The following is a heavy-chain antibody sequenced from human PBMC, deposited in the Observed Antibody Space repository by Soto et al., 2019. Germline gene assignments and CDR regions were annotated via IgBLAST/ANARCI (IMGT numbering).Heavy chain of an antibody. CDR3: ARNQNSSGYLDY. CDR2: IYYSGFT. D-gene: IGHD3-22*01. Sequence: SETLSLTCTVSGGSISSHYWSWIRQPPGKGLEWIGYIYYSGFTDYNPSLKSRVTISEDTSKNQFSLRLTSVTAADTAVYYCARNQNSSGYLDYWGQGILVTVSS. CDR1: GGSISSHY. J-gene: IGHJ4*02. V-gene: IGHV4-59*11.